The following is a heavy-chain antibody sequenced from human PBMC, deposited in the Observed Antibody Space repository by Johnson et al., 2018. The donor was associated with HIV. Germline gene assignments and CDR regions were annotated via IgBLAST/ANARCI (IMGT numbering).Heavy chain of an antibody. CDR2: ISYDGSNK. CDR3: AKDCGRWLQSDAFDI. CDR1: GFTFSSYG. V-gene: IGHV3-30*18. J-gene: IGHJ3*02. D-gene: IGHD5-24*01. Sequence: QVLLVESGGGLVQPGRSLRLSCAASGFTFSSYGMHWVRQAPGKGLEWVAVISYDGSNKYYADSVKGRFTISRDNSKNTLYLQMNSLRAEDTAVYYCAKDCGRWLQSDAFDIWGQGTMVTVSS.